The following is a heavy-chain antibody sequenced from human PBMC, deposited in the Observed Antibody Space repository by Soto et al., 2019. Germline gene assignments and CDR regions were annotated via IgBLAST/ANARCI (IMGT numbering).Heavy chain of an antibody. Sequence: SCKASGGTFSSYTISWVRQAPGQGLEWMGRIIPILGIANYAQKFQGRVTITADKSTSTAYMELSSLRSEDTAVYYCARGAVPAAIIMGYYYYYMDVWGKGTTVTVSS. CDR1: GGTFSSYT. J-gene: IGHJ6*03. V-gene: IGHV1-69*02. CDR3: ARGAVPAAIIMGYYYYYMDV. CDR2: IIPILGIA. D-gene: IGHD2-2*01.